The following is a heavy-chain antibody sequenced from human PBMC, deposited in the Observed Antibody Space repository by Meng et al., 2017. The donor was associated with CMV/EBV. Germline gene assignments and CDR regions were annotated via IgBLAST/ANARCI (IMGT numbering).Heavy chain of an antibody. J-gene: IGHJ4*02. CDR3: ARTPMVVTPYYFDY. V-gene: IGHV4-61*01. CDR1: GGGGSSGSYY. CDR2: IYYSGST. D-gene: IGHD4-23*01. Sequence: SGGGGSSGSYYWSWGRQPPGKGLEWIEYIYYSGSTNYNPSLKSRVTISVDTSKNQFSLKLSSVTAADTAVYYCARTPMVVTPYYFDYWGQGTLVTVSS.